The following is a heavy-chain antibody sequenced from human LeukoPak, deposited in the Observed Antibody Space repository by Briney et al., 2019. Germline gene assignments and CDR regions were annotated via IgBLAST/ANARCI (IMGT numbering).Heavy chain of an antibody. V-gene: IGHV4-59*01. CDR1: GDSISSYY. J-gene: IGHJ6*04. CDR2: IYYSGST. Sequence: SETLSLTCTVSGDSISSYYWSWIRQSPGKGLEWIGYIYYSGSTNYNPSLKSRVTMSVDTSKNHLSLKLTSVTAADTAVYYCARVLDRYSYGFPYYYGMDVWGKGTTVTVSS. D-gene: IGHD5-18*01. CDR3: ARVLDRYSYGFPYYYGMDV.